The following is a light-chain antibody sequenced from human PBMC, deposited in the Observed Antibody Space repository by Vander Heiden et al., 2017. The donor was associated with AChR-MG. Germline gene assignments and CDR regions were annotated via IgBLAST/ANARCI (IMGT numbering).Light chain of an antibody. CDR2: DVT. V-gene: IGLV2-14*01. CDR3: SSKTTTTAGVV. Sequence: QSALTQPAPVSGSPGQSITISCTGTSSDIGAYNSVSWYQHHPGKVPKLMIYDVTKRPSGISHRFSGSKSGNTASLTISGLQAEDEADYYCSSKTTTTAGVVFGGGTKLTVL. CDR1: SSDIGAYNS. J-gene: IGLJ2*01.